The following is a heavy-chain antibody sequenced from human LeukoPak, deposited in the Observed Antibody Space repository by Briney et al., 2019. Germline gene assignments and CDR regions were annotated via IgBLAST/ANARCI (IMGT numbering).Heavy chain of an antibody. CDR3: AREIPSGCYFDY. J-gene: IGHJ4*02. CDR1: GYTFTGYY. V-gene: IGHV1-46*01. D-gene: IGHD3-10*01. CDR2: FYPSYGGA. Sequence: ASVKVSCKASGYTFTGYYLHWVRQAPGQGLEWMGIFYPSYGGAGYAQRFQGRVTMTGDTSTSTAYTELGRLTSEDTAVYFCAREIPSGCYFDYWGQGTQVTVSS.